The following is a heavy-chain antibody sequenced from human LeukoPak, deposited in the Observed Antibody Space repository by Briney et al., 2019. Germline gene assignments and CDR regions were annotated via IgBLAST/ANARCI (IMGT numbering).Heavy chain of an antibody. CDR1: GGSVSSGSYY. J-gene: IGHJ4*02. CDR2: IYHSGST. D-gene: IGHD4-17*01. Sequence: PSETLSLTCTVSGGSVSSGSYYWSWIRQPPGKGLEWIGYIYHSGSTYYNPSLKSRVTISVDRSKNQFSLKLSSVTAADTAVYYCARDGYGDSRTFDYWGQGTLVTVSS. CDR3: ARDGYGDSRTFDY. V-gene: IGHV4-30-2*01.